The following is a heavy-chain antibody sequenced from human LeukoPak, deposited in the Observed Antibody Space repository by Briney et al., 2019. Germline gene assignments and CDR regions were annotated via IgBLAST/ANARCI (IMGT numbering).Heavy chain of an antibody. CDR3: ARPQRSVAVRSEFDV. D-gene: IGHD3-16*01. CDR1: GFSFSSHS. V-gene: IGHV3-48*04. CDR2: ISSSGSTI. Sequence: GGSLRLSCAASGFSFSSHSMNWVRQAPGKGPEWISYISSSGSTIYYADSVLGRFTVSRDNAENSLYLQMNSLTAEDTAVYYCARPQRSVAVRSEFDVWGRGTMVTVSS. J-gene: IGHJ3*01.